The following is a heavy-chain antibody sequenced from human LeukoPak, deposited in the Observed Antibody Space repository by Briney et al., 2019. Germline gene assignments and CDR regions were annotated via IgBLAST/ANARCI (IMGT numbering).Heavy chain of an antibody. Sequence: SQTLSLTCTVSGGSISSGGYYWSWIRQHPGKGLEWIGYIYYSGSTYYNPSLKSRVTISVDTSKNQFSLKLSSVTAADTAVYYCARAGGFWSGYYPNWFDPWGQGTQVTVSS. CDR2: IYYSGST. CDR1: GGSISSGGYY. D-gene: IGHD3-3*01. J-gene: IGHJ5*02. V-gene: IGHV4-31*03. CDR3: ARAGGFWSGYYPNWFDP.